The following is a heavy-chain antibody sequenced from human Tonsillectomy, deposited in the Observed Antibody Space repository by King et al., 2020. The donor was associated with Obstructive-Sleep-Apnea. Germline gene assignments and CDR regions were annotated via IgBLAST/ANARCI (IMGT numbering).Heavy chain of an antibody. CDR3: AKDKDIPGAPMGYFDS. J-gene: IGHJ4*02. CDR1: GFNFKNCG. Sequence: QVQLVESGGGVVQPGKSLRLSCAASGFNFKNCGTHWVRQAPGKGLEWVAHISYDGLHTLYVDSVKGRFTVSRDNSKNTLYLQLNNLRADDTAVYYCAKDKDIPGAPMGYFDSWGQEILVTVSS. CDR2: ISYDGLHT. D-gene: IGHD1-26*01. V-gene: IGHV3-30*18.